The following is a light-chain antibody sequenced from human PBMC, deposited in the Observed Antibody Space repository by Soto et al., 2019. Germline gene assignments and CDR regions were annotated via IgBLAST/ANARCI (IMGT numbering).Light chain of an antibody. CDR2: DVS. V-gene: IGLV2-14*01. CDR3: SSYTGTSTLV. CDR1: ISDVGGYNY. J-gene: IGLJ2*01. Sequence: QSALTQPASVSGSPGQSITISCTGTISDVGGYNYVSWYQQHPGKAPKLMIYDVSNRPSGVSNRFSGSKSGNTASLTISGLQAEDEADYYCSSYTGTSTLVFGGGTKLTV.